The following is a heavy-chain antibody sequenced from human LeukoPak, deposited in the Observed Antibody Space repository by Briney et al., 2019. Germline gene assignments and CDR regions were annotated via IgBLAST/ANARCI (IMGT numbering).Heavy chain of an antibody. J-gene: IGHJ6*02. CDR3: ATGVVAATPPYYYGMDV. Sequence: GGSLRLSCAASGFTFSDYYMSWIRQAPGKGLEWVSYISSSGSTIYYADSVKGRFTTSRDNAKNSLYLQMNSLRAEDTAVYYCATGVVAATPPYYYGMDVWGQGTTVTVSS. D-gene: IGHD2-15*01. CDR1: GFTFSDYY. V-gene: IGHV3-11*01. CDR2: ISSSGSTI.